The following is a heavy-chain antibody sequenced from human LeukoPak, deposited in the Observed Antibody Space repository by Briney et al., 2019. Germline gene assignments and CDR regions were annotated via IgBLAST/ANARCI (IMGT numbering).Heavy chain of an antibody. D-gene: IGHD3-22*01. CDR2: INHSGST. Sequence: PSETLSLTCAVYGGSFSGYYWSWIRQPPGKGLEWIGEINHSGSTNYNPSLKSRVTISVDTSKNQFSLKLSSVTAADTAVYYCARGDSSGYYPRLNYGMDVWGQGTTVTDSS. CDR3: ARGDSSGYYPRLNYGMDV. J-gene: IGHJ6*02. CDR1: GGSFSGYY. V-gene: IGHV4-34*01.